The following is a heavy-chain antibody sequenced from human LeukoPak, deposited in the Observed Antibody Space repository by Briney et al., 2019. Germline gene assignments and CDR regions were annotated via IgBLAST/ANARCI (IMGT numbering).Heavy chain of an antibody. D-gene: IGHD2-2*01. J-gene: IGHJ6*02. V-gene: IGHV1-2*02. CDR2: INPNSGGT. Sequence: ASVKVSCKASGYTFTRYYMHWVRQAPGQGLEWMGWINPNSGGTNYAQKFQGRVTMTRDTSISTAYMELSRLRSDDTAVYYCATLGQPTYCSSTSCLYGMDVWGQGTTVTVSS. CDR3: ATLGQPTYCSSTSCLYGMDV. CDR1: GYTFTRYY.